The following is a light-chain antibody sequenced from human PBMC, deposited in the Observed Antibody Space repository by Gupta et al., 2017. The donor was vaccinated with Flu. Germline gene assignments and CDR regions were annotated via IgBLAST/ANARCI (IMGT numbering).Light chain of an antibody. V-gene: IGLV3-21*02. Sequence: SYVLTQPPSVSVAPGQTARITSGGNNIGSKSVHWYQQKPGQAPVLVVSDDSDRPSGIPERFSGSNSGNTATLTISRVEAGDEADYYCQVWDSSSDHGVFGGGTKLTVL. CDR1: NIGSKS. CDR2: DDS. CDR3: QVWDSSSDHGV. J-gene: IGLJ3*02.